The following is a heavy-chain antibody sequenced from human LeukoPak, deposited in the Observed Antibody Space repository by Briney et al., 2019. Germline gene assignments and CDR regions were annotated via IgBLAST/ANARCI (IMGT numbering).Heavy chain of an antibody. D-gene: IGHD2-15*01. CDR1: EFAFGSYA. Sequence: GGSLRLSWAASEFAFGSYAMTWVRQAPGKGPEWVAAISDSGDNTYYTESMRGRFTISRDNSKNTLYLQMNSLRAEDTAVYYCASHRGYCSGGTCYSAFFDYWGQGTLVTVSS. V-gene: IGHV3-23*01. CDR2: ISDSGDNT. CDR3: ASHRGYCSGGTCYSAFFDY. J-gene: IGHJ4*02.